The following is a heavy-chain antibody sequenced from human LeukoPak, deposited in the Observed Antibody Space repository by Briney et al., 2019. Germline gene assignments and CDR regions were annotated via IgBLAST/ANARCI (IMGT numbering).Heavy chain of an antibody. V-gene: IGHV4-59*08. J-gene: IGHJ5*02. CDR1: GGSISTYY. CDR2: IHYTGGT. CDR3: ARRRAEGGSDGHYNWFDP. D-gene: IGHD6-25*01. Sequence: SETLSLTCAVSGGSISTYYWGWIRQPPGKGLEWIGYIHYTGGTRYNPSLNSRATISIDTSKNQFSLQLSSVTAADTALYFCARRRAEGGSDGHYNWFDPWGQETLVTVSS.